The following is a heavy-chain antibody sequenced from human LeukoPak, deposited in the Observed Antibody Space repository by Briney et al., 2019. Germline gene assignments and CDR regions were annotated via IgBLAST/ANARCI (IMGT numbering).Heavy chain of an antibody. CDR1: GFTFSSYS. V-gene: IGHV3-21*01. Sequence: GGSLRLSCAASGFTFSSYSMNWVRQAPGKGLEWVSSISSSSSYIYYADSVKGRFTISRDNAKNSLYLQMNSLRAEDTAVYYCARVRRQQLVYWFDPWGQGTLVTVSS. CDR2: ISSSSSYI. D-gene: IGHD6-13*01. J-gene: IGHJ5*02. CDR3: ARVRRQQLVYWFDP.